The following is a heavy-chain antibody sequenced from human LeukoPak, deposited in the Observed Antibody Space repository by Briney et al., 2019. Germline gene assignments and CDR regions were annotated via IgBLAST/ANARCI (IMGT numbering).Heavy chain of an antibody. CDR3: ARNPSGFYYYYYGMDV. J-gene: IGHJ6*02. CDR1: GFTFSSYW. V-gene: IGHV3-74*01. CDR2: INSDGSST. Sequence: GGSLRLSCAASGFTFSSYWMHRVRQAPGKGLVWVSRINSDGSSTSYADSVKGRFTISRDNAKNTLYLQMNSLRAEDTAVYYCARNPSGFYYYYYGMDVWGQGTTVTVSS. D-gene: IGHD7-27*01.